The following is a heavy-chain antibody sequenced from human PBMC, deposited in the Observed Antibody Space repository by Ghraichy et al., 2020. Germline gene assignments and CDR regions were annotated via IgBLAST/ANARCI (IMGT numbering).Heavy chain of an antibody. J-gene: IGHJ2*01. CDR1: AGSFSGYY. Sequence: SETLSLTCAVYAGSFSGYYWSWIRQPPGKGLEWIGEVNHGGSTNYSPSLKGRVIISVDTSKNQFSLKLSSLTAADTAVYYCAGRRAAPNYWFFDLWGRGPLVTVSS. CDR2: VNHGGST. D-gene: IGHD6-6*01. V-gene: IGHV4-34*01. CDR3: AGRRAAPNYWFFDL.